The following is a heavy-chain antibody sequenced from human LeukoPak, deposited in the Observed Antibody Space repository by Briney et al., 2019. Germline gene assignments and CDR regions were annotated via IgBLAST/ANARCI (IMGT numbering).Heavy chain of an antibody. Sequence: SETLSLTCTVSGDSISSSSYYWGWIRQPPGKGLEWIGSIYYSGSTYYNPSLKSRVTISVDTSKNQFSLKLSSVTAADTAVYYRARPKLSSGWFDYWGQGTLVTVSS. J-gene: IGHJ4*02. CDR1: GDSISSSSYY. D-gene: IGHD6-19*01. CDR2: IYYSGST. V-gene: IGHV4-39*07. CDR3: ARPKLSSGWFDY.